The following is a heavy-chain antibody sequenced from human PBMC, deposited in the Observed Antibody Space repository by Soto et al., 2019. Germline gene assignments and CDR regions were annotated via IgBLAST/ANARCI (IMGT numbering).Heavy chain of an antibody. CDR1: GFTFSSYG. CDR3: ARENLDSSGYYFVYYYGMDV. V-gene: IGHV3-33*01. CDR2: IWYDGSNK. D-gene: IGHD3-22*01. J-gene: IGHJ6*02. Sequence: GALRLSCAASGFTFSSYGMHWVRQAPGKGLEWVAVIWYDGSNKYYADSVKGRFTISRDNSKNTLYMQMNSLRAEDTAVYYCARENLDSSGYYFVYYYGMDVWGQGTTVTVSS.